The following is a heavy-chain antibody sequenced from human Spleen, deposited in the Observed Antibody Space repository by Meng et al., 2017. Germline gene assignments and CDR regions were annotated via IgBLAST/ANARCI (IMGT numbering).Heavy chain of an antibody. Sequence: GESLKISCAASGFTFSSYGMHWVRQAPGKGLEWVAVIWYDGSNEYYADSVKGRFSISRDNSKNTVYLQMNSLRAEDTAVYYCARTPGESSGGYWVGAFDIWGQGTMVTVSS. D-gene: IGHD6-19*01. CDR3: ARTPGESSGGYWVGAFDI. J-gene: IGHJ3*02. CDR2: IWYDGSNE. CDR1: GFTFSSYG. V-gene: IGHV3-33*01.